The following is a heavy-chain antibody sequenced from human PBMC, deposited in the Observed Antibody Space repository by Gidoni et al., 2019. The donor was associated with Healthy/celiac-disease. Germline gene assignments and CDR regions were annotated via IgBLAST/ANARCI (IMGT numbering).Heavy chain of an antibody. D-gene: IGHD1-26*01. CDR3: ARGRGGATRLYRYFDL. V-gene: IGHV4-34*01. Sequence: QVQLQQWGAGLLKPSETLSLTCAVYGGSFSGYYWSWIRQPPGKGLEWIGEINHSGSTNYNPSLKSRVTISVDTSKNQFSLKLSSVTAADTAVYYCARGRGGATRLYRYFDLWGRGTLVTVSS. CDR1: GGSFSGYY. CDR2: INHSGST. J-gene: IGHJ2*01.